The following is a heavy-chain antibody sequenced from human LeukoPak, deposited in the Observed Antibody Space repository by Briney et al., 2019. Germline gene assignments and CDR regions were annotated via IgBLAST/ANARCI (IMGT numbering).Heavy chain of an antibody. Sequence: PGGSLRLSCAASGVTFSTYSMNWVRHAPGKGLEWVSSISNNGNYIYYADSVKGRVTNSRDNAKDSLYLQRNSLRVEDTAVYYCARLYCRGDCYAFDYWGQGPLVSVPT. CDR1: GVTFSTYS. CDR3: ARLYCRGDCYAFDY. CDR2: ISNNGNYI. D-gene: IGHD2-21*02. J-gene: IGHJ4*02. V-gene: IGHV3-21*01.